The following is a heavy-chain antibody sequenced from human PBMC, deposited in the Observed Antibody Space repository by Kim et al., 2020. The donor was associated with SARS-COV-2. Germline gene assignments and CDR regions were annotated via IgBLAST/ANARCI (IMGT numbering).Heavy chain of an antibody. CDR1: GGSISSYY. CDR3: VRSGSYYNFPLYYFDY. J-gene: IGHJ4*02. V-gene: IGHV4-59*13. Sequence: SETLSLTCTVSGGSISSYYWSWIRQPPGKGLEWIGYIYYSGSTNYNPSLKSRVTISVDTSKNQFFLKLSSVTAADTAVYYCVRSGSYYNFPLYYFDYWGQGTLVTVSS. CDR2: IYYSGST. D-gene: IGHD3-10*01.